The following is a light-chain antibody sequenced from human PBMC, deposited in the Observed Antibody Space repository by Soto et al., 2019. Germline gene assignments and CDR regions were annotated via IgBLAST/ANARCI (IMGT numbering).Light chain of an antibody. J-gene: IGKJ4*01. CDR3: QQANSFPMLT. Sequence: DIQMTQSPSSLSASVGHRVTITCRASQSISSYLNWYQQKPGKAPKLLIYAASSLQSGVPSRFSGSGSGTEFTLTISSLQTEDFATYYCQQANSFPMLTFGGGTKVDIK. V-gene: IGKV1-39*01. CDR2: AAS. CDR1: QSISSY.